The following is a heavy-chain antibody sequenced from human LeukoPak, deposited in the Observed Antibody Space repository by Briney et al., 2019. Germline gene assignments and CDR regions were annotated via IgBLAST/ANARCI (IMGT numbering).Heavy chain of an antibody. D-gene: IGHD7-27*01. Sequence: GGSLRLSCAASGFTVSSNYMSWVRQAPGKGLEWVSVIYSGGSTYYADSVKGRFTVSRDNSKNTLFLQMNSLRAEDTAVYYCAKDGGLWVSAHWGDSWGRGTLVTVSS. CDR1: GFTVSSNY. CDR3: AKDGGLWVSAHWGDS. J-gene: IGHJ4*02. CDR2: IYSGGST. V-gene: IGHV3-53*01.